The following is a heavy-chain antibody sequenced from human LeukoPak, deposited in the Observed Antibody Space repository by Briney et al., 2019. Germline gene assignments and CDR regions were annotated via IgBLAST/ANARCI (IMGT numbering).Heavy chain of an antibody. CDR3: AKDVADSRPDY. J-gene: IGHJ4*02. CDR2: IWYDGSND. D-gene: IGHD6-19*01. CDR1: GFIFSNYG. Sequence: GGSLRLSCTASGFIFSNYGMHWVRQAPGKGLEWVALIWYDGSNDQYAESVKGRFTISRDNSKNTLYLQMNSLRIEDTAVYYCAKDVADSRPDYWGQGTLVTVSS. V-gene: IGHV3-33*06.